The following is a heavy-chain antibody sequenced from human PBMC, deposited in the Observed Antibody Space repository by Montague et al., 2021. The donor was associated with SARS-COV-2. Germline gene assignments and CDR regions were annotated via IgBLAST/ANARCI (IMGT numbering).Heavy chain of an antibody. CDR3: AKTGGSGYLVHWYFDF. D-gene: IGHD3-16*01. CDR2: IFGSGAGT. J-gene: IGHJ2*01. V-gene: IGHV3-23*01. CDR1: GFTFNTYT. Sequence: SLRLSCAASGFTFNTYTMPWVRQAPGKGLEWVSSIFGSGAGTYYADSVXGRFTISRDNSKNTLYLQINTLRADDTAIYYCAKTGGSGYLVHWYFDFWGRGTLVTVSS.